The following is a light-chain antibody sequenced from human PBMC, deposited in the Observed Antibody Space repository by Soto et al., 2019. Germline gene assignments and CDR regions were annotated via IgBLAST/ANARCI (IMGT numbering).Light chain of an antibody. CDR1: QSVSSNF. J-gene: IGKJ2*01. Sequence: VLAHSPGTRSLSPGERATLACRASQSVSSNFLAWYQHKVGQAPRLLMYGASIRAAGTPDRFSGSRSGTDFTLTISRVETEDFQVYYCQHFGGSPPRYTFGQGTKVDIK. CDR2: GAS. CDR3: QHFGGSPPRYT. V-gene: IGKV3-20*01.